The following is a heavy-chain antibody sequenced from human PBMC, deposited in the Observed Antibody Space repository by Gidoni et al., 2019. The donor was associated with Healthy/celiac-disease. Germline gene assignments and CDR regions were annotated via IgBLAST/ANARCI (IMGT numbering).Heavy chain of an antibody. J-gene: IGHJ4*02. D-gene: IGHD5-12*01. V-gene: IGHV5-10-1*01. CDR2: IDPSDSYT. CDR3: ARTSRGGYNYFDY. Sequence: ISWVRQMPGKGLEWMGRIDPSDSYTTYSPSFQGHVTISADKSISTAYLQWSSLKASDTAMYYCARTSRGGYNYFDYWGQGTLVTVSS.